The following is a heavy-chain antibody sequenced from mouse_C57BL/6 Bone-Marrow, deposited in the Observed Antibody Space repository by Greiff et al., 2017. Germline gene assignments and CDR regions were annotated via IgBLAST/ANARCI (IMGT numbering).Heavy chain of an antibody. Sequence: EVQLQQSGPVLVKPGASVKMSCKASGYTFTDYYMNWVKQSHGKSLEWIGVINPYNGGTSYNQKFKGKATLTVDKSSSTAYMELNSLTSEDSAVYYCARSPYYGSSGWYIDVWGTGTTVTVSS. D-gene: IGHD1-1*01. CDR1: GYTFTDYY. J-gene: IGHJ1*03. CDR3: ARSPYYGSSGWYIDV. CDR2: INPYNGGT. V-gene: IGHV1-19*01.